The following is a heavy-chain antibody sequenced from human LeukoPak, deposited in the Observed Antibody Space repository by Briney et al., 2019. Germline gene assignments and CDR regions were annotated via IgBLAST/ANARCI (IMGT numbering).Heavy chain of an antibody. CDR2: IYYSGST. V-gene: IGHV4-59*01. Sequence: SETLSLTCTVSGGSISSYYWSWIRQPPGKGLEWIGYIYYSGSTNYNPSLKSRVTISVDTSKNQFSLKLSSVTAADTAVYYCATRGYSYALDASDIWGQGTMVTVSS. CDR1: GGSISSYY. CDR3: ATRGYSYALDASDI. D-gene: IGHD5-18*01. J-gene: IGHJ3*02.